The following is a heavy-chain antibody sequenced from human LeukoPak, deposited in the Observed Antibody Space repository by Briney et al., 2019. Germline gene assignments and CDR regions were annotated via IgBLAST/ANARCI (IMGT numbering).Heavy chain of an antibody. D-gene: IGHD2-2*01. CDR1: GGSISSSNW. CDR2: IYHSGST. CDR3: ARGIVVVPASNWFDP. J-gene: IGHJ5*02. Sequence: PSETLSLTCAVSGGSISSSNWWSWIRQHPGKGLEWIGEIYHSGSTNYNPSLKSRVTISVDKSKNQFSLKLSSVTAADTAVYYCARGIVVVPASNWFDPWGQGSLVTVSS. V-gene: IGHV4-4*02.